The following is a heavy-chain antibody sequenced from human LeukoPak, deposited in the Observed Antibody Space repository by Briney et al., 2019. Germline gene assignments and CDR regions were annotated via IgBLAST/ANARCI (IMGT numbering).Heavy chain of an antibody. CDR1: GGSFSGYY. Sequence: PSETLSLTCAVYGGSFSGYYWSWIRQPPGKGLEWIGEINHSGSTNYNPSLKSRVTISVDTSKNQFSLELSSVTAADTAVYYCARSSVGYYYGSGSYRAYFDYWGQGTLVTVSS. V-gene: IGHV4-34*01. J-gene: IGHJ4*02. D-gene: IGHD3-10*01. CDR2: INHSGST. CDR3: ARSSVGYYYGSGSYRAYFDY.